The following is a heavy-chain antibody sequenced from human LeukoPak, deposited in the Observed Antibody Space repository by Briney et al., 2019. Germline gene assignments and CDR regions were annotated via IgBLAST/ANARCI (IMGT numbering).Heavy chain of an antibody. CDR1: GGSFSGYY. D-gene: IGHD5-18*01. CDR3: ARDRAYLHSAFDI. CDR2: INHSGST. Sequence: SETLSLTCAVYGGSFSGYYWSWIRQPPGKGLEWIGEINHSGSTNYNPSLKSRVTISVDTSKNQFSLKLSSVTAADTAVYYCARDRAYLHSAFDIWGQGTMVTVSS. V-gene: IGHV4-34*01. J-gene: IGHJ3*02.